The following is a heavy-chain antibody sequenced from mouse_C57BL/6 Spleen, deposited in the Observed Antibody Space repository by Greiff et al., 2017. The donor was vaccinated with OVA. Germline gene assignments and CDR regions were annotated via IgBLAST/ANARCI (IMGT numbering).Heavy chain of an antibody. CDR3: AKGVYYYGSRGNYWYFDV. CDR1: GYTFTSYW. D-gene: IGHD1-1*01. J-gene: IGHJ1*03. CDR2: LYPGSGST. V-gene: IGHV1-55*01. Sequence: QVQLQQPGAELVKPGASVKMSCKASGYTFTSYWITWVKQRPGQGLEWIGDLYPGSGSTNYNEKFKSKATLTVDTSSSTAYMQLSSLTSEDSAVYYCAKGVYYYGSRGNYWYFDVWGTGTTVTVSS.